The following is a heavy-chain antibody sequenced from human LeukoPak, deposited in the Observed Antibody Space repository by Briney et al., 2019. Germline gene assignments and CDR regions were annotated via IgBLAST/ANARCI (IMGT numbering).Heavy chain of an antibody. Sequence: GGSLRLSCAASGFTFINYGMNWVRQAPGKGLQWVSAIRANGANTYYADSAKGRFTISRDNSKNTVYLQMDNLRDEDTALYYCAKDGRDYSNASSDFFASWGQGTLVIVSP. CDR1: GFTFINYG. CDR2: IRANGANT. D-gene: IGHD5-18*01. CDR3: AKDGRDYSNASSDFFAS. J-gene: IGHJ4*02. V-gene: IGHV3-23*01.